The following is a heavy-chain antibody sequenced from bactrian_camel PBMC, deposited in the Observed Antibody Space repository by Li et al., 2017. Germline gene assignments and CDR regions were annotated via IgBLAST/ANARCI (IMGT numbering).Heavy chain of an antibody. J-gene: IGHJ4*01. V-gene: IGHV3S40*01. CDR3: ATDPPLAGDVRRKRDEWCTPGGTYVL. CDR1: GYIDKRNC. CDR2: IYNGGGST. Sequence: DVQLVESGGGSVQAGGSLTLSCVASGYIDKRNCMGWVRQIAGEGREGIATIYNGGGSTWYHGSVKGRFTISIDNAQNTVYLQMDSLKPEDTAMYYCATDPPLAGDVRRKRDEWCTPGGTYVLWGQGTQVTVS. D-gene: IGHD1*01.